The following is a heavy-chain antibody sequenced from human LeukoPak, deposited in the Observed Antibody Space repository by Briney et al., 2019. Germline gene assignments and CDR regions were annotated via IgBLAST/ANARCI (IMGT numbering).Heavy chain of an antibody. CDR2: IYYSGGT. CDR1: GGSISNYY. CDR3: ARVATMVRGSNGMDV. V-gene: IGHV4-59*01. J-gene: IGHJ6*04. Sequence: SETLSLTCTVSGGSISNYYWTWIPQPPGKGLEWIGYIYYSGGTNYNPSLRSRATISVDTSKKQFSLNLSSVTAADTALYYCARVATMVRGSNGMDVWGKGTTVTVSS. D-gene: IGHD3-10*01.